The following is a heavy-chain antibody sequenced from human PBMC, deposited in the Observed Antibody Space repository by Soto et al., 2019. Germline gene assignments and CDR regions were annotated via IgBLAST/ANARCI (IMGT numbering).Heavy chain of an antibody. CDR3: AGGNYYLDY. Sequence: QVQLVEAGGEVVQPGRSLRLSCAASGFTFSNYGMHWARQAPGKGLEWVAAILYDGSNKYYADSVKGRLTISRDNSKNTLYLQMNSLRAVDTAVYYCAGGNYYLDYCGQGTLVTVSS. J-gene: IGHJ4*02. CDR1: GFTFSNYG. V-gene: IGHV3-33*01. D-gene: IGHD1-26*01. CDR2: ILYDGSNK.